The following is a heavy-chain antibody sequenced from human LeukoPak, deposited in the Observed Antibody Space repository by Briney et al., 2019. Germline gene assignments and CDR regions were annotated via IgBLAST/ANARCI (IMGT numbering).Heavy chain of an antibody. D-gene: IGHD5-18*01. V-gene: IGHV3-48*03. Sequence: GGSLRLSCAASGFTFSSYEMNWVRQAPGKGLEWLSYISSSGSTIYYADSVKGRFTISRDNAKNSLYLQMNSLRAEDTAVYYCARDGLWAFDYWGQGTLVTVPS. CDR1: GFTFSSYE. J-gene: IGHJ4*02. CDR2: ISSSGSTI. CDR3: ARDGLWAFDY.